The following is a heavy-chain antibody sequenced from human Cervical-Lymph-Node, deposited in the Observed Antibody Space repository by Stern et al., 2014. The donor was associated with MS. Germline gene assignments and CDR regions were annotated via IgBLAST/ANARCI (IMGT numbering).Heavy chain of an antibody. Sequence: QLVQSGPGLVKPSQTLSLTCTVSGDSISNDRNYWSWLRQPPGKGLEWIGGIYSSGSTYYKPSLKSRVTISVDTSKSQISVKLNSVTAADTAVYYCARDLGGDGWFDPWGQGTLVTVST. CDR3: ARDLGGDGWFDP. CDR2: IYSSGST. J-gene: IGHJ5*02. CDR1: GDSISNDRNY. D-gene: IGHD4-17*01. V-gene: IGHV4-31*03.